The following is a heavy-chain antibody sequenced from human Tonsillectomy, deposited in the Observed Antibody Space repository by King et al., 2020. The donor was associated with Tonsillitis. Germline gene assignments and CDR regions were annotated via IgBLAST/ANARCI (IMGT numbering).Heavy chain of an antibody. CDR3: AREGRDYYGAASYYNWFDP. J-gene: IGHJ5*02. CDR1: GYSISSGHY. CDR2: IYHSGST. D-gene: IGHD3-10*01. V-gene: IGHV4-38-2*01. Sequence: QLQESGPGLVKPSETLSLTCAVSGYSISSGHYWGWIRQPPGKGLECIGSIYHSGSTYYNPSLKSRVTISVDTSKNQFSLNLSSVTAADTAVFYCAREGRDYYGAASYYNWFDPWGQGTLVTVSS.